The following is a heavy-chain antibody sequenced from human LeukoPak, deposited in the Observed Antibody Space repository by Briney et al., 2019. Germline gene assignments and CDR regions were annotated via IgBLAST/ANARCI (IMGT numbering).Heavy chain of an antibody. J-gene: IGHJ5*02. CDR3: ARKMTTVTNNWFAP. CDR2: ISSSSSTI. D-gene: IGHD4-17*01. Sequence: GGSLRLSCAASGFTFSSYSMNWVRQAPGKGLEWVSYISSSSSTIYYADSVKGRFTISRDNAKNSLYLQMNSLRAEDTAVYYCARKMTTVTNNWFAPWGQGTLVTVSS. V-gene: IGHV3-48*01. CDR1: GFTFSSYS.